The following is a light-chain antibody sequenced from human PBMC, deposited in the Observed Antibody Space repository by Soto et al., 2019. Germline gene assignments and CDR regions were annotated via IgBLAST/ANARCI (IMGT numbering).Light chain of an antibody. Sequence: QSALTQPASVSGSPGQSITISCTRTSSDVGGYNYVSWYQQHPGKAPKLMIYDVSNRPSGVSNRFSGSKSGNTASLTISGLQAEDEVDYYCSSYTSSSTLLYVFGTGTKLTVL. CDR3: SSYTSSSTLLYV. CDR2: DVS. J-gene: IGLJ1*01. CDR1: SSDVGGYNY. V-gene: IGLV2-14*01.